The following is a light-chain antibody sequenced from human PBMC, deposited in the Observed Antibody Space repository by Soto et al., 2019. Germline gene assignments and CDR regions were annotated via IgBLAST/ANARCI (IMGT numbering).Light chain of an antibody. J-gene: IGLJ1*01. CDR2: EVS. CDR1: SSDVGSYNF. CDR3: SSYTTSTTVV. Sequence: QSVLAQPASVSGSPGQSITISCTGTSSDVGSYNFVSWYQQHPGKAPKLMIYEVSSRPSGVSNRFSGSKSGNTASLTISGLQPEDEADYYCSSYTTSTTVVFGTGTKVTVL. V-gene: IGLV2-14*03.